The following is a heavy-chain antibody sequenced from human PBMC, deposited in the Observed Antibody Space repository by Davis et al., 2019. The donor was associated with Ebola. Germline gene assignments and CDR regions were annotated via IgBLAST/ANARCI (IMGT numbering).Heavy chain of an antibody. CDR3: ARGSYRPEYLDG. J-gene: IGHJ4*02. Sequence: GESLKISCAASGFTFSSYAMHWVRQAPGKGLQWVAFISYDGSIKYYTDSVKGRFTISRDNAKNTLYLQMNSLRAEDTAVYYCARGSYRPEYLDGWGQGTLVTVSS. V-gene: IGHV3-30*04. D-gene: IGHD3-16*02. CDR2: ISYDGSIK. CDR1: GFTFSSYA.